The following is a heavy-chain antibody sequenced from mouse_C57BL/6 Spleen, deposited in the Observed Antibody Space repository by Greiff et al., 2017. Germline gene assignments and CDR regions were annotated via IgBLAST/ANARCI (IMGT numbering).Heavy chain of an antibody. CDR2: IQPSDSDT. V-gene: IGHV1-74*01. CDR3: ASIYYYVFDWYFDV. Sequence: VQLQQPGAELVKPGASVKVSCKASGYTFTSYWMPWVKQRPGQGLEWIGRIQPSDSDTNYNQKFKGKATLPVDQSSSTAYMQLSSLTSEDSAVYYCASIYYYVFDWYFDVWGTGTTVTVSS. J-gene: IGHJ1*03. CDR1: GYTFTSYW. D-gene: IGHD1-1*01.